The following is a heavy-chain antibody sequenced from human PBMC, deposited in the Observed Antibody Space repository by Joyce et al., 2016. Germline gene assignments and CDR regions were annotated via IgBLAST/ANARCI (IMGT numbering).Heavy chain of an antibody. Sequence: VQLVESGGGVVRPGGSLKLSCTTSGFTFNTYAMHWVRAAPGKGRGGVGVNADDGMMKQYANSGKGRFTNSRDNSKKTVYVQLNSLRREDTAVYYCARDELVAYYGSGSYYVIDYWGQGSLVTVSS. V-gene: IGHV3-33*05. D-gene: IGHD3-10*01. J-gene: IGHJ4*02. CDR2: NADDGMMK. CDR1: GFTFNTYA. CDR3: ARDELVAYYGSGSYYVIDY.